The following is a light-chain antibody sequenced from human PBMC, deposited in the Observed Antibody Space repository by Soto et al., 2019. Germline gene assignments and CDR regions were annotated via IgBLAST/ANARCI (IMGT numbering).Light chain of an antibody. CDR2: EVS. CDR3: RSSTSSTSNG. CDR1: SSDVGGYNF. J-gene: IGLJ1*01. Sequence: QSALTQPASVSGSPGQSITISCTGTSSDVGGYNFVSWYQQHPGKAPKLMISEVSNRPSGVSNRFSGSKSGNTASLTISGLQADYESDYYGRSSTSSTSNGFASGIKVTVL. V-gene: IGLV2-14*01.